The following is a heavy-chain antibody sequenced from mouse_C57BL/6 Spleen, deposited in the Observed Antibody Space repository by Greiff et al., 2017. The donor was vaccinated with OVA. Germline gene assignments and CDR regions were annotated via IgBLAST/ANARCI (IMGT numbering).Heavy chain of an antibody. CDR2: INPNNGGT. V-gene: IGHV1-22*01. D-gene: IGHD2-4*01. J-gene: IGHJ1*03. CDR3: ARSPHYDYDWYFDV. Sequence: VQLKQSGPELVKPGASVKMSCKASGYTFTDYNMHWVKQSHGKSLEWIGYINPNNGGTSYNQKFKGKATLTVNKSSSTAYMELRSLTSEDSAVYYCARSPHYDYDWYFDVWGTGTTVTVSS. CDR1: GYTFTDYN.